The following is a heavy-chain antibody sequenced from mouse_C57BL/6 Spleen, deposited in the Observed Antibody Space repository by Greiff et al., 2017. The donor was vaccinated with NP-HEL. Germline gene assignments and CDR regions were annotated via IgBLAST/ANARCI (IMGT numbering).Heavy chain of an antibody. CDR3: ARLTTWYFDV. CDR2: ISSGSSTI. CDR1: GFTFSDYG. D-gene: IGHD1-1*01. V-gene: IGHV5-17*01. Sequence: DVKLVESGGGLVKPGGSLKLSCAASGFTFSDYGMHWVRQAPEKGLEWVAYISSGSSTIYYADTVKGRFTISRDNAKNTLFLQMTSLRSEDTAMYYCARLTTWYFDVWGTGTTVTVSS. J-gene: IGHJ1*03.